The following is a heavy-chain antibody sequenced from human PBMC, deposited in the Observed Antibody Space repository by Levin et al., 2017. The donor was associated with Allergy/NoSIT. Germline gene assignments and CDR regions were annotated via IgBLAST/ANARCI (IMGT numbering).Heavy chain of an antibody. CDR2: INWNGGST. Sequence: PLGGSLRLSCAASGFTFDAYGMSWVRQAPGKGLEWVSGINWNGGSTGYADSVKGRFTISRDNAKNSLYLQMNRLRAEDTAFYYCARAPVDILTGYYVPEFDYWGQGTLVTVSS. CDR3: ARAPVDILTGYYVPEFDY. V-gene: IGHV3-20*04. D-gene: IGHD3-9*01. J-gene: IGHJ4*02. CDR1: GFTFDAYG.